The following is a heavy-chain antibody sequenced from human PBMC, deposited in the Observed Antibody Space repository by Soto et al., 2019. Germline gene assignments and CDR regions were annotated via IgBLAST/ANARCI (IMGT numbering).Heavy chain of an antibody. CDR2: IDPSDSYT. V-gene: IGHV5-10-1*01. Sequence: GESLKISFKGSGYSFTSYWISWVRQMPGKGLEWMGRIDPSDSYTNYSPSFQGHVTISADKSISTAYLQWSSLKASDTAMYYCARGGYSYGIYYYYGMDVWGQGTTVTVSS. CDR3: ARGGYSYGIYYYYGMDV. CDR1: GYSFTSYW. J-gene: IGHJ6*02. D-gene: IGHD5-18*01.